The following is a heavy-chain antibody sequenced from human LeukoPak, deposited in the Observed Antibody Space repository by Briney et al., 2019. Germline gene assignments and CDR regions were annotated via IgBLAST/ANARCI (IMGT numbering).Heavy chain of an antibody. D-gene: IGHD6-19*01. CDR2: VSPSSSSI. J-gene: IGHJ4*02. CDR1: GFTFSSYG. CDR3: AREHTPYGSGCTAAY. Sequence: QSAGSLRLSCAASGFTFSSYGMNWVRQAPGTGLEWVSYVSPSSSSIYYADSVKGRFTISRDNAKNSLYLQMNSLRAEDTAVYYCAREHTPYGSGCTAAYWGQGTLVTVSS. V-gene: IGHV3-48*01.